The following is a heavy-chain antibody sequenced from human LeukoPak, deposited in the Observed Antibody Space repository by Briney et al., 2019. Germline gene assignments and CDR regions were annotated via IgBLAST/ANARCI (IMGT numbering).Heavy chain of an antibody. J-gene: IGHJ4*02. Sequence: GGSLRLSCAASGFTFSSYWMAWVRQTPGKGLEWVSVIYSGGSTYYADSVKGRFTISRDIPKNILYLQINSLRAEDTAVYYCARVPFNSGYYPEYFDYWGQGALVTVSS. V-gene: IGHV3-53*01. CDR3: ARVPFNSGYYPEYFDY. D-gene: IGHD3-22*01. CDR2: IYSGGST. CDR1: GFTFSSYW.